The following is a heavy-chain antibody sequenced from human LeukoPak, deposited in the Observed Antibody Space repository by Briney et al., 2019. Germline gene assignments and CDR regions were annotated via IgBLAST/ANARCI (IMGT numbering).Heavy chain of an antibody. CDR1: GYTFIDYG. V-gene: IGHV1-18*01. J-gene: IGHJ6*03. D-gene: IGHD6-25*01. Sequence: ASVKVSCKASGYTFIDYGISWVRQAPGQGLEWMGWISTYNGNTNYAQKFQGRVTMTAEKSTSTAYMELRSLTSDDTAVYYCATWRLHYYYYMDVWGKGTTVTVSS. CDR2: ISTYNGNT. CDR3: ATWRLHYYYYMDV.